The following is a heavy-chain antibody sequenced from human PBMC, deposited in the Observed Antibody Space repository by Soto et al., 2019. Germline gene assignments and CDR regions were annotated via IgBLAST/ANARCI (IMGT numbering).Heavy chain of an antibody. CDR2: MNPLNGDT. CDR1: GYTLTTYS. CDR3: ARGNSGAFDI. J-gene: IGHJ3*02. Sequence: QVQLVQSGAEVKKPGASVKVSCKASGYTLTTYSMHWVRQAPGQRLEWMGWMNPLNGDTKYSQRFQGRLTIIRDTSASTADMELSSLRSEDTAIYYGARGNSGAFDIWGQGTMVTVSS. V-gene: IGHV1-3*01. D-gene: IGHD6-19*01.